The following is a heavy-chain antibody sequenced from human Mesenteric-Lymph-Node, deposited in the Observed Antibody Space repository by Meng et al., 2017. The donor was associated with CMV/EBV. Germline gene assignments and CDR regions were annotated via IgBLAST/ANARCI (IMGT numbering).Heavy chain of an antibody. J-gene: IGHJ4*02. D-gene: IGHD4-23*01. CDR1: GGSFSGYY. V-gene: IGHV4-34*01. CDR3: ARHQRWLKSEGGFNY. CDR2: INHSGST. Sequence: QGRLPQWGPGLLKPSEAPPFTCAVYGGSFSGYYWSWIRQPPGKGLEWIGEINHSGSTNYNPSLKSRVTISVDTSKNQFSLKLSSVTAADTAVYYCARHQRWLKSEGGFNYWGQGTLVTVSS.